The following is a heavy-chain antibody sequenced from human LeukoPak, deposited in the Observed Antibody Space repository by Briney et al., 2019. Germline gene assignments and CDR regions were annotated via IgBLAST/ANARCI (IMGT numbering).Heavy chain of an antibody. Sequence: GGSLRLSCAASGFTFSSYSMNWVRQAPGKGLEWVSSISSSSSYIYYADSVKGRFTISRDNAKNSLYLQMNSLRAEDTAAYYCARASADAFDIWGQGTMVTVSS. V-gene: IGHV3-21*01. CDR3: ARASADAFDI. J-gene: IGHJ3*02. CDR1: GFTFSSYS. CDR2: ISSSSSYI.